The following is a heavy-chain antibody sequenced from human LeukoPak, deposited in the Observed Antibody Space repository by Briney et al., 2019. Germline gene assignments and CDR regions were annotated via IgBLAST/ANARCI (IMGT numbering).Heavy chain of an antibody. CDR3: ARGCSGGSCSSFDY. CDR2: IIPIFGTA. V-gene: IGHV1-69*13. J-gene: IGHJ4*02. CDR1: GGTFSSYA. Sequence: ASVKVSCKASGGTFSSYAISWVRQAPGQGLEWMGGIIPIFGTANYAQKFQGRVTITADESTSTAYMELSSLRSEDTAVYYCARGCSGGSCSSFDYWGQGTLVTVSS. D-gene: IGHD2-15*01.